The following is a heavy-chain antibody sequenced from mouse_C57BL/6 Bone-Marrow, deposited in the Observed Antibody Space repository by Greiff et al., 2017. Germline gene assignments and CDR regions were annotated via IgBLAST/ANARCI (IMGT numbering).Heavy chain of an antibody. CDR3: TTFYGSSYLRYFDV. CDR1: GFNIKDDY. J-gene: IGHJ1*03. CDR2: IDPENGDT. V-gene: IGHV14-4*01. D-gene: IGHD1-1*01. Sequence: EVQLVESGAELVRPGASVKLSCTASGFNIKDDYMHWVKQRPEQGLEWIGWIDPENGDTEYASKFQGKATITADTSSNTAYLQLSRLTSEDTAVYYCTTFYGSSYLRYFDVWGTGTTVTVSS.